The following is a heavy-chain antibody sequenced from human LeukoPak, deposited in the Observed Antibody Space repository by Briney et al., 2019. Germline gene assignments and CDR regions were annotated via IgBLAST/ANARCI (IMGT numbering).Heavy chain of an antibody. V-gene: IGHV4-39*01. CDR3: ARYPRLGELSSHFDY. Sequence: SETLSLTCTVSGGSISSSSSYWGWIRQPPGEGLEWIGSIYYSGSTYYNPSLKSRVTISVDTSKNQFSLKLSSVTAADTAVYYCARYPRLGELSSHFDYWGQGTLVTVSS. D-gene: IGHD3-16*02. CDR2: IYYSGST. CDR1: GGSISSSSSY. J-gene: IGHJ4*02.